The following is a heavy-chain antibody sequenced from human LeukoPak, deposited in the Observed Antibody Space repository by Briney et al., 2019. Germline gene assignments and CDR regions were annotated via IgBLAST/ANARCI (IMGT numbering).Heavy chain of an antibody. CDR2: IYSGGDT. J-gene: IGHJ4*02. V-gene: IGHV3-66*04. Sequence: GGSLRLSCAASGFTVSNNYMNWVRQAPGKGLEWVSIIYSGGDTYYADSVEGRLTISRDNSKNTLYLQMNSLRAEDTAVYFCARHTPPDYWGQGTLVTVSS. CDR1: GFTVSNNY. CDR3: ARHTPPDY.